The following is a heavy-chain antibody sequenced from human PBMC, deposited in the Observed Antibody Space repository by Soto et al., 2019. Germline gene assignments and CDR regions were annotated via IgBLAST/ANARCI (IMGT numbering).Heavy chain of an antibody. V-gene: IGHV4-34*01. J-gene: IGHJ4*02. CDR2: INHSGST. CDR1: GGSFSCYY. Sequence: SETLSLTCAVYGGSFSCYYWRWIRQPAGKGREWIGEINHSGSTNYNPSLKSRVTISVDTSKNQFSLKLSSVTAADTAVYYCARERGYYSSGWYSTLNYYFDYWGQGTLVTVSS. D-gene: IGHD6-19*01. CDR3: ARERGYYSSGWYSTLNYYFDY.